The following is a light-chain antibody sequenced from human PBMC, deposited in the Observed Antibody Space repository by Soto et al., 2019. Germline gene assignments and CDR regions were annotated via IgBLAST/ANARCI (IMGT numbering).Light chain of an antibody. CDR2: LNSDGSH. CDR3: QTWGTGIMV. CDR1: SGHSSYA. Sequence: QPVLTQSPSASASLGASVKLTCTLSSGHSSYAIAWHQQQPEKGPRYLMKLNSDGSHSKGDGIPDRFSGSSSGAEHYLTISSLQSEDEADYYCQTWGTGIMVFGGGTKLTVL. J-gene: IGLJ3*02. V-gene: IGLV4-69*01.